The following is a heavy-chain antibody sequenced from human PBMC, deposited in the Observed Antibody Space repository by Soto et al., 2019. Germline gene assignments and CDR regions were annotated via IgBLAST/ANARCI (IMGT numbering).Heavy chain of an antibody. D-gene: IGHD3-10*01. CDR3: ARTQRITMVRGVPYYFDY. CDR2: IIPIFGTA. Sequence: GASVKVSCKASGGTFSSYAISWVRQAPGQGLEWMGGIIPIFGTANYAQKFQGRVTITADESTSTAYMELSSLRSEDTAVYYCARTQRITMVRGVPYYFDYWGQGTLVTVSS. CDR1: GGTFSSYA. V-gene: IGHV1-69*13. J-gene: IGHJ4*02.